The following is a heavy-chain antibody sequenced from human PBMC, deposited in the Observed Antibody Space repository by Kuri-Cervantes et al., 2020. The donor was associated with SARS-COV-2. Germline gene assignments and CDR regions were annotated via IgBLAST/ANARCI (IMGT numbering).Heavy chain of an antibody. CDR3: AKDHSNWNSYYFDY. J-gene: IGHJ4*02. Sequence: GESLKISCAASGFTVSSNYMSWVRQAPGKGLEWVSVIYSGGSTYYADPVKGRFTISRDNSKNTLYLQMNSLRAEDTAVYYCAKDHSNWNSYYFDYWGQGTLVTVSS. CDR2: IYSGGST. CDR1: GFTVSSNY. V-gene: IGHV3-53*05. D-gene: IGHD1-1*01.